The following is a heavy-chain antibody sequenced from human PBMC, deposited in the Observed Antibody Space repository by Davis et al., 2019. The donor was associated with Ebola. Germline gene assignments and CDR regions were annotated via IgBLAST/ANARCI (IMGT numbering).Heavy chain of an antibody. CDR1: CYTFTSYG. V-gene: IGHV1-18*01. Sequence: ASVKVSCKASCYTFTSYGTSWVRHAPGQGLEWMGWISAYNGNTNYAQKLQGRVTMTTDTSTSTAYMELSSLRSDDSAVYYCARALNWFDPWGQGTLVTVSS. CDR2: ISAYNGNT. CDR3: ARALNWFDP. J-gene: IGHJ5*02.